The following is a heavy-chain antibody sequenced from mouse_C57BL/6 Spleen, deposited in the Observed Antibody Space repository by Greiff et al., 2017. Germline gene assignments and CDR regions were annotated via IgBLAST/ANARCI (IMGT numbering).Heavy chain of an antibody. V-gene: IGHV1-18*01. CDR3: ARQHYYGSSYGGWFAY. CDR1: GYTFTDYN. Sequence: EVQLQQSGPELVKPGASVKIPCKASGYTFTDYNMDWVQQSHGKSLEWIGDINPNNGGTIYNQKFKGKATLTVAKSSSTAYMELRSLTSEDTAVYYCARQHYYGSSYGGWFAYWGQGTLVTVSA. D-gene: IGHD1-1*01. CDR2: INPNNGGT. J-gene: IGHJ3*01.